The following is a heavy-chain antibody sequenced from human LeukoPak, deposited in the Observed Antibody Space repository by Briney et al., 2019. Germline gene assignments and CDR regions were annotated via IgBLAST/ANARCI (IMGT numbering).Heavy chain of an antibody. V-gene: IGHV3-21*01. D-gene: IGHD5-24*01. Sequence: GGSLRLSCAASGFTFSSYSMSWVRQAPGKGLEWVSSISSSSSYIYYADSVKGRFTISRDNAKNSLYLQMNSLRAEDTAVYYCARWMATIPGVRAVDYWGQGTLVTVSS. J-gene: IGHJ4*02. CDR3: ARWMATIPGVRAVDY. CDR1: GFTFSSYS. CDR2: ISSSSSYI.